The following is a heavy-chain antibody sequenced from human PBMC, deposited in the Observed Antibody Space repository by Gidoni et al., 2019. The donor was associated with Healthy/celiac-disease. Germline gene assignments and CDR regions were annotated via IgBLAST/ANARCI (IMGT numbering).Heavy chain of an antibody. CDR3: AKVRGVRGVIITSFDY. Sequence: EVQLLESGGGLVQPGWSLRLSCAASGFTFSSYAMSWVRQATGKGVEVVSAISGSGGSTYYAESVKGRFTISRDNSKNTLYLQMNSLRAEDTAVYYCAKVRGVRGVIITSFDYWGQGTLVTVSS. J-gene: IGHJ4*02. CDR2: ISGSGGST. D-gene: IGHD3-10*01. V-gene: IGHV3-23*01. CDR1: GFTFSSYA.